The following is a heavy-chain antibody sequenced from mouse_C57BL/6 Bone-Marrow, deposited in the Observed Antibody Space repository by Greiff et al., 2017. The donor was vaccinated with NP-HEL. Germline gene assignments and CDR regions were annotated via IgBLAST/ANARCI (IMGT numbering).Heavy chain of an antibody. V-gene: IGHV5-6*01. CDR1: GFTFSSYG. CDR3: ASPFYYYGSSPFDY. D-gene: IGHD1-1*01. CDR2: VSSGGGYT. J-gene: IGHJ2*01. Sequence: DVHLVESGGDLVKPGGSLKLSCAASGFTFSSYGMSWVRQTPDKRLEWVATVSSGGGYTYYPDSVKGRFTISRDNAKNTLYLQMSSLKSEDTAMYYCASPFYYYGSSPFDYWGQGTTLTVSS.